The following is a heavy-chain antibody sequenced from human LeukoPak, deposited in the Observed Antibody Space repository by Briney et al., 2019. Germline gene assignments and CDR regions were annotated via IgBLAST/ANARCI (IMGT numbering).Heavy chain of an antibody. Sequence: SETLSLTCTVSGGSISNHYWSWIRQAPGKGLEWIGYVYYSGSTNYNPSVKSRVTISVDTSNNQYSLRLSSVTAADTAVYYCAKHLTNAYYDMIWFDPWGQGTLVTVTS. CDR2: VYYSGST. D-gene: IGHD3-16*01. CDR1: GGSISNHY. J-gene: IGHJ5*02. CDR3: AKHLTNAYYDMIWFDP. V-gene: IGHV4-59*11.